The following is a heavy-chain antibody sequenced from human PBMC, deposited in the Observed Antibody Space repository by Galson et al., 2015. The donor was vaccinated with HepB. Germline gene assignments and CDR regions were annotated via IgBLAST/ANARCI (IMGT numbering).Heavy chain of an antibody. CDR1: GFTFTSSA. J-gene: IGHJ3*02. CDR2: IVVGSGNT. D-gene: IGHD5-12*01. Sequence: SVKVSCKASGFTFTSSAVQWVRQARGQHLEWIGWIVVGSGNTNYAQKFQERVTITRDMSTSTAYMELSSLRSEDTAVYYCAAVQVSDIVATIAAFDIWGQGTMVTVSS. V-gene: IGHV1-58*01. CDR3: AAVQVSDIVATIAAFDI.